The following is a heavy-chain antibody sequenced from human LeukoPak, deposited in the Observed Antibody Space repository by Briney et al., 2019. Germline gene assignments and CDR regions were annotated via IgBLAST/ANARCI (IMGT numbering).Heavy chain of an antibody. Sequence: PSETLSLTCAVYGGSFSGYYWSWIRQPPGKGLEWIGEINHSGSTNYNPSLKSRVTISVDTSKNQFSLKLSSVTAADTAVYYCARVGADGSGFLFDSWGQGTLVTVSS. D-gene: IGHD3-10*01. V-gene: IGHV4-34*01. J-gene: IGHJ4*02. CDR2: INHSGST. CDR1: GGSFSGYY. CDR3: ARVGADGSGFLFDS.